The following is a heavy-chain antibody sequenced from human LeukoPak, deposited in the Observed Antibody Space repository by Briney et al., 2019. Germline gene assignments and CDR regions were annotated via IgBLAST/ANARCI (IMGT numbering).Heavy chain of an antibody. Sequence: KPSETLSLTCTVSGGSISSYYWSWVRQPPGKGLEWIGDIYYSGSTNYNPSLKSRVTISVDTSKNQFSLKLSSVTAADTAVYYCARGYGSVIQLWVFDYWGQGTLVTVSS. D-gene: IGHD5-18*01. CDR1: GGSISSYY. CDR3: ARGYGSVIQLWVFDY. V-gene: IGHV4-59*01. J-gene: IGHJ4*02. CDR2: IYYSGST.